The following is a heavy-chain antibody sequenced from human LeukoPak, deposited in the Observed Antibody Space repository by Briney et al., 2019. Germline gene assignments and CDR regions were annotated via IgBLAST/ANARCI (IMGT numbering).Heavy chain of an antibody. V-gene: IGHV4-59*01. J-gene: IGHJ5*02. CDR2: IYYSGST. Sequence: TSETPSLTCTVSGGSISSYYWSWIRQSPGKGLEWIGYIYYSGSTNFNPSLKSRVTTSVDTSKNQFSLKLSSVTAADTAVYYCARASSGWYNWFDPWGQGTLVTVSS. CDR1: GGSISSYY. D-gene: IGHD6-19*01. CDR3: ARASSGWYNWFDP.